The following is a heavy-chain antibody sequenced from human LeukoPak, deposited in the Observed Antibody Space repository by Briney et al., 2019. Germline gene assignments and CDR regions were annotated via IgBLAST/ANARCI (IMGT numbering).Heavy chain of an antibody. V-gene: IGHV3-30*18. CDR1: GFTFSSYG. D-gene: IGHD3-3*01. Sequence: PGGSLRLSCAASGFTFSSYGMHWVRQAPGKGLEWVAVISYDGSNKYYADSVKGRFTISRDNSKNTLYLQMNSLRAEDTAVYYGTKGAEPWSHLFDYWGQGTLVTVSS. J-gene: IGHJ4*02. CDR2: ISYDGSNK. CDR3: TKGAEPWSHLFDY.